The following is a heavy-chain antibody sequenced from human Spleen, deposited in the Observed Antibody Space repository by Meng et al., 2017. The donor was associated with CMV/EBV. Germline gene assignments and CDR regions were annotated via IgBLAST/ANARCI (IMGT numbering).Heavy chain of an antibody. Sequence: QGLLVEAGGGVVQPGRPLRLSCAASGFTRSSSAIHWVRQAPGKGLEWVAIISSDGSNRYYADSVKGRFTISRDSSKNTLYLQMNSLRAEDTAVYYCARLALSDYWGQGTLVTVSS. CDR1: GFTRSSSA. V-gene: IGHV3-30-3*01. CDR3: ARLALSDY. CDR2: ISSDGSNR. J-gene: IGHJ4*02.